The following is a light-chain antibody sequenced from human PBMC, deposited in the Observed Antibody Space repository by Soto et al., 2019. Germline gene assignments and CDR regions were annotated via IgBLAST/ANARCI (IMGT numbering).Light chain of an antibody. Sequence: EIVLTQSPGTLSLSPGERATISCRASQSVSSRYLAWYQQKPGQAPRLLIYGASSRATGIPDRYSGSGSGTDFTLTINRLEFKEFVVYYGQQYGSLFPSYTFGKGTKLQIK. V-gene: IGKV3-20*01. CDR1: QSVSSRY. CDR2: GAS. CDR3: QQYGSLFPSYT. J-gene: IGKJ2*01.